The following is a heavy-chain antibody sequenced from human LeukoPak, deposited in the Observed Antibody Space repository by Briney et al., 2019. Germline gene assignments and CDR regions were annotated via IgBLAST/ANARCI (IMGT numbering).Heavy chain of an antibody. CDR1: GFTFSDYY. J-gene: IGHJ4*02. V-gene: IGHV3-21*01. Sequence: PGGSLRLSCATSGFTFSDYYMNWVRQAPGKGLEWVSSISSSSSYIYYADSVKGRFTISRDNAKNSLYLQMNSLRAEDTAVYYCAREWWGGSHQLLHWGQGTLVTVSS. D-gene: IGHD2-2*01. CDR2: ISSSSSYI. CDR3: AREWWGGSHQLLH.